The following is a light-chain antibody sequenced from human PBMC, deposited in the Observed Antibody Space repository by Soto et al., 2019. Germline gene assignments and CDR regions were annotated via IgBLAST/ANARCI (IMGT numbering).Light chain of an antibody. CDR2: GAS. CDR3: QHTRPTPRT. Sequence: DLQMTQSPSSLFASVGDRVTITCRASQGISTFLHWYQQRPGKAPSLIIYGASNLQSGVPSRFSGRGSGTEFSLTISTLQPEDVATYYCQHTRPTPRTFGQGTKVEIK. J-gene: IGKJ1*01. CDR1: QGISTF. V-gene: IGKV1-39*01.